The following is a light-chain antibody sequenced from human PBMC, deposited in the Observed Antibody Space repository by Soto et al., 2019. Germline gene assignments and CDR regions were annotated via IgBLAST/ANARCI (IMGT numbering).Light chain of an antibody. V-gene: IGKV1-27*01. Sequence: DIQMTQSPSSLSASVGDRVTITCRASQGIGNNLAWYQQKPGKVPKVLIYTASTLHSGVPSRFSGSGSGTDFPLTINSLQPEDVAPYFCQKYDSVPWSFGQGTRVEI. CDR3: QKYDSVPWS. J-gene: IGKJ1*01. CDR1: QGIGNN. CDR2: TAS.